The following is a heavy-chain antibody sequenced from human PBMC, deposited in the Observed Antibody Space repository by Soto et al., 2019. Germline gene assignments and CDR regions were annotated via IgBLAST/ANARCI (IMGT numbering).Heavy chain of an antibody. V-gene: IGHV4-31*03. J-gene: IGHJ6*02. CDR1: GGSISSCGYY. CDR2: IYYSGST. CDR3: ARDLRSTTVIGRGIGMDV. Sequence: ASETLSLTCTVSGGSISSCGYYWSWIRQHPGKGLEWIGYIYYSGSTYYNPSLKSRVTISVDTSKNQFSLKLSSVTAADTAVYYCARDLRSTTVIGRGIGMDVWGQGTTVTVSS. D-gene: IGHD4-4*01.